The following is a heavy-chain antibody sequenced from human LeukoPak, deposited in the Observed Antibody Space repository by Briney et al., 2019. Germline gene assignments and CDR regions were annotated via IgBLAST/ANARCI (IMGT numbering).Heavy chain of an antibody. Sequence: SETLSLTCAVYGGSFSGYYWSWIRQPPGKGLEWIGEINHSGSTNYNPSLKSRVTISVDTSKDQFPLKLSSVTAADTAVYYCASGYYDSSGYYYRSGIDYWGQGTLVTVSS. CDR3: ASGYYDSSGYYYRSGIDY. D-gene: IGHD3-22*01. J-gene: IGHJ4*02. CDR2: INHSGST. CDR1: GGSFSGYY. V-gene: IGHV4-34*01.